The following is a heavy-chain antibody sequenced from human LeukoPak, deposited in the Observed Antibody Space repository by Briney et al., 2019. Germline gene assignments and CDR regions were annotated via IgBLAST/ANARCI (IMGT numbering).Heavy chain of an antibody. CDR2: IKPDGDT. V-gene: IGHV3-7*01. Sequence: PGGSLRLSCAASGFTFTSYWMNWVRQAPGKGLEWVANIKPDGDTYYVDSAKGRLTISRDNAKNSLYLQMNSLRAEDTAVYYCAREDGTFDYWGQGALVTVSS. D-gene: IGHD1-1*01. CDR1: GFTFTSYW. CDR3: AREDGTFDY. J-gene: IGHJ4*02.